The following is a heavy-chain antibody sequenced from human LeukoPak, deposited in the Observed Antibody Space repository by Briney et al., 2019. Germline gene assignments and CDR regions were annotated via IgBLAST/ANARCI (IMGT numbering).Heavy chain of an antibody. V-gene: IGHV4-34*01. D-gene: IGHD3-9*01. CDR2: INHSGST. CDR3: ARGLYDILTGYYPQWFDP. Sequence: SETLSLTCAVYGGSFSGYYWSWIRQPPGKGLEWIGEINHSGSTYYNPSLKSRVTISVDTSKNQFSPKLSSVTAADTAVYYCARGLYDILTGYYPQWFDPWGQGTLVTVSS. CDR1: GGSFSGYY. J-gene: IGHJ5*02.